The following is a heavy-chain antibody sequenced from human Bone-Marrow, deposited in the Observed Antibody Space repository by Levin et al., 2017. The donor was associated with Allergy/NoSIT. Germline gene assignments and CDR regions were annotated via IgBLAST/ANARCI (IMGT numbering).Heavy chain of an antibody. CDR3: ARDHRPEDCTNGVCYDYYYYGMDV. D-gene: IGHD2-8*01. V-gene: IGHV3-33*01. CDR2: IWYDGSNK. J-gene: IGHJ6*02. Sequence: GESLKISCAASGFTFSSYGMHWVRQAPGKGLEWVAVIWYDGSNKYYADSVKGRFTISRDNSKNTLYLQMNSLRAEDTAVYYCARDHRPEDCTNGVCYDYYYYGMDVWGQGTTVTVSS. CDR1: GFTFSSYG.